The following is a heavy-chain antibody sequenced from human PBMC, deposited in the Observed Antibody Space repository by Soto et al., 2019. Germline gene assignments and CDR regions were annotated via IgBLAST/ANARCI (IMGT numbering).Heavy chain of an antibody. J-gene: IGHJ4*02. V-gene: IGHV3-23*01. CDR1: GFTFTNYA. CDR3: ARGSAGYLSSWYFNDY. CDR2: IRGIGGST. D-gene: IGHD6-13*01. Sequence: GGSLRLSCAASGFTFTNYAMHWVRQAPGKGLEWVATIRGIGGSTYFADSVKGRLSISRDNSKNTVYLLMNSLRAEDTAVYFCARGSAGYLSSWYFNDYWGRGTLVTVSS.